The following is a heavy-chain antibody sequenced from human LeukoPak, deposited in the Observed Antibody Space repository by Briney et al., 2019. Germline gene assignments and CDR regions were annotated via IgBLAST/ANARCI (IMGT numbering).Heavy chain of an antibody. V-gene: IGHV3-21*01. D-gene: IGHD2-15*01. CDR3: ARSKLPQGGFDY. Sequence: GGSLRLSCAASGFTFSSYAMSWVRQAPGKGLEWVSSISSSSSYIYYADSVKGRFTISRDNAKNSLYLQMNSLRAEDTAVYYCARSKLPQGGFDYWGQGTLVTVSS. CDR1: GFTFSSYA. J-gene: IGHJ4*02. CDR2: ISSSSSYI.